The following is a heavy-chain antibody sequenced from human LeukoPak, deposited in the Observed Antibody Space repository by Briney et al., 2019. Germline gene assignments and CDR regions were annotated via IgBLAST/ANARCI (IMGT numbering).Heavy chain of an antibody. V-gene: IGHV1-69*13. CDR3: ARVAPLRLGELSFLRFWDY. CDR2: IIPIFGTA. CDR1: GGTFSSYA. Sequence: ASVKVSCKASGGTFSSYAISWVRQAPGQGLEWMGGIIPIFGTANYAQKFQGRVTITADESTSTAYMELSSLRSDDTAVYYCARVAPLRLGELSFLRFWDYWGQGTLVTVSS. D-gene: IGHD3-16*02. J-gene: IGHJ4*02.